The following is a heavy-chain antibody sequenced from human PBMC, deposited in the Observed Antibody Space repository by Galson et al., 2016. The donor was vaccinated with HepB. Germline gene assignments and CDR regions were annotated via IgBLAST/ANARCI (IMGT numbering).Heavy chain of an antibody. CDR1: GFTFDNYA. CDR2: IRWNRGTI. V-gene: IGHV3-9*01. CDR3: AKEKGPYFYAMDV. Sequence: SLRLSCAASGFTFDNYAMHWVRRAPGTGLEWVSGIRWNRGTINYADSVRGRFTISRANAKNSLFLQMDSLRGEDTALYYCAKEKGPYFYAMDVWGKGTTVTVSS. J-gene: IGHJ6*04.